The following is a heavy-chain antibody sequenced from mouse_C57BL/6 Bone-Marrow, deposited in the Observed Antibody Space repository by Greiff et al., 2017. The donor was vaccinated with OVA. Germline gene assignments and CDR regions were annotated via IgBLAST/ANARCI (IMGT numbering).Heavy chain of an antibody. Sequence: VQLQQPGAELVMPGASVKLSCKASGYTFTSYWMHWVKQRPGQGLEWIGEIDPSDSYTNYNQKFKGKSTLTVDKSSSTAYMQLSSLTSEDSAVYYCARSTVVASYCYAMDYWGQGTSVTVSS. D-gene: IGHD1-1*01. V-gene: IGHV1-69*01. CDR2: IDPSDSYT. CDR3: ARSTVVASYCYAMDY. CDR1: GYTFTSYW. J-gene: IGHJ4*01.